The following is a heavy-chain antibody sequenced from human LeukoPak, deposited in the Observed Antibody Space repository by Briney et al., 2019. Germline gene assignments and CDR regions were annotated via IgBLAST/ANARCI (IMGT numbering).Heavy chain of an antibody. CDR1: GFTLSSYG. V-gene: IGHV3-30*02. CDR2: IRYDGSNK. CDR3: AKIGWELNWFDP. D-gene: IGHD1-26*01. Sequence: GGSLRLSCAASGFTLSSYGMHWVRRAPGKGLEWVAFIRYDGSNKYYADSVKGRFTISRDNSKNTLYLQMNSLRAEDTAVYYCAKIGWELNWFDPWGQGTLVTVSS. J-gene: IGHJ5*02.